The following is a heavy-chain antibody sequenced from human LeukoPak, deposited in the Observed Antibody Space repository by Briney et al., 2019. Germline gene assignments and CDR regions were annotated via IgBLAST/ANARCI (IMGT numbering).Heavy chain of an antibody. D-gene: IGHD4-11*01. J-gene: IGHJ4*02. V-gene: IGHV3-23*01. Sequence: PGGSLRLSRAASGFTFSSYAMSWVRQAPGKGLEWVSAISGSGGSTYYADSVKGRFTISRDNSKNTLYLQMNSLRAEDTAVYYCAKDKKYSLLFDYWGQGTLVTVSS. CDR2: ISGSGGST. CDR1: GFTFSSYA. CDR3: AKDKKYSLLFDY.